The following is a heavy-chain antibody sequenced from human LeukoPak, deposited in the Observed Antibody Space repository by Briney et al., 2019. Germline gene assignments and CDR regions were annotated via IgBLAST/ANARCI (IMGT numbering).Heavy chain of an antibody. CDR1: GFTFSSYW. V-gene: IGHV3-7*01. CDR2: IKQDGGEK. D-gene: IGHD3-22*01. J-gene: IGHJ3*02. CDR3: ARDRDYYDSSGYYWDDAFDI. Sequence: GGSLRLSCAASGFTFSSYWMSWVRQAPGKGLEWVANIKQDGGEKYYVESVKGRFTISRDNAKNSLYLQMNSLRAEDTAVYYCARDRDYYDSSGYYWDDAFDIWGQGTMVTVSS.